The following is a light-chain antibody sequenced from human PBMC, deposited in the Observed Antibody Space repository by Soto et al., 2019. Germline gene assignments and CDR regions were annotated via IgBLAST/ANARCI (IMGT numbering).Light chain of an antibody. CDR2: EGS. V-gene: IGLV2-23*01. CDR3: CSYAGSSTWV. J-gene: IGLJ3*02. Sequence: QSALTQPASVSGSPGQSITISCTGTSSDVGSYNLVSWYQQHPGKAPKVMIYEGSKRPSGVSNRFSGSKSGNTASLTISGLQAEDEADYYCCSYAGSSTWVFGGGTKLT. CDR1: SSDVGSYNL.